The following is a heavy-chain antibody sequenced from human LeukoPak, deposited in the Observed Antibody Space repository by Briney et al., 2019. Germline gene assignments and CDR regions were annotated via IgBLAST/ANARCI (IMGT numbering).Heavy chain of an antibody. CDR2: ISYDGTNK. V-gene: IGHV3-30*03. J-gene: IGHJ4*02. D-gene: IGHD3-10*01. Sequence: QSGGSLRLPCAASGFTFSSYGMHWVRQAPGKGLEWVAVISYDGTNKYYADSVKGRFTISSDNSENTLFLQMNSLRAEDTAVYYCATGSMVRGVIITSPPFDYWGQGTLVTVSS. CDR1: GFTFSSYG. CDR3: ATGSMVRGVIITSPPFDY.